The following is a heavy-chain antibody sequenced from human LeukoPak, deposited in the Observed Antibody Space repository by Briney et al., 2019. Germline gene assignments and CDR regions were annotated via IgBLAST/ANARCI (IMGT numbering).Heavy chain of an antibody. Sequence: ASVKVSCKASGYTFTSYDINWVRQATGQGLEWMGWMNPNSGNTGYAQKFQGRVTMTRNTSISTAYMELSSLRSEDTAVYYCARVGTPYSSSWYPNYYYYMDVWGKGTTVTVSS. CDR3: ARVGTPYSSSWYPNYYYYMDV. J-gene: IGHJ6*03. D-gene: IGHD6-13*01. CDR2: MNPNSGNT. V-gene: IGHV1-8*01. CDR1: GYTFTSYD.